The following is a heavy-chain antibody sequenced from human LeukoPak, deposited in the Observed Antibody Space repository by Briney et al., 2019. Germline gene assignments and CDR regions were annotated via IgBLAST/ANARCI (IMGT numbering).Heavy chain of an antibody. CDR2: IYSGGST. Sequence: GGSLRLSCAASGFTVSSNYMSWVRQAPGKGLEWVSVIYSGGSTYYADSVKGRFTISRDNSKNTLYLQMNSLRAEDTAVYYCARDSGWYNMDVWGKGTTVIVSS. V-gene: IGHV3-53*01. J-gene: IGHJ6*03. CDR1: GFTVSSNY. CDR3: ARDSGWYNMDV. D-gene: IGHD6-19*01.